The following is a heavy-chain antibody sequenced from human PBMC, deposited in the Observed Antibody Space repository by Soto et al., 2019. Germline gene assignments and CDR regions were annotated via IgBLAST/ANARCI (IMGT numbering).Heavy chain of an antibody. Sequence: SQTLSLTCAISGDSVSSNSVWNWIRQSPSRGLEWLGRTYYRSKWYNDYAVSMKSRITINPDTSKNQFSLQLNSVTPEDTAVYYCARGSKTSAHDAFDIWGQGTMVTVSS. D-gene: IGHD1-26*01. J-gene: IGHJ3*02. CDR1: GDSVSSNSV. CDR2: TYYRSKWYN. CDR3: ARGSKTSAHDAFDI. V-gene: IGHV6-1*01.